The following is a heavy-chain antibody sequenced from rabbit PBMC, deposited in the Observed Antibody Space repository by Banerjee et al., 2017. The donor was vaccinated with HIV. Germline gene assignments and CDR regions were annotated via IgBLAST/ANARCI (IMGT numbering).Heavy chain of an antibody. Sequence: QEQLEESGGDLVKPGASLTLTCTASGFSISDKAVMCWVRQAPGKGLEWIACIHTGGYGTPYYATWAKGRFTISKTSSITVTLQVTSLTAADTATYFCARSAGGNADAWFVLWGPGTLVTVS. CDR3: ARSAGGNADAWFVL. J-gene: IGHJ4*01. V-gene: IGHV1S45*01. D-gene: IGHD6-1*01. CDR1: GFSISDKAV. CDR2: IHTGGYGTP.